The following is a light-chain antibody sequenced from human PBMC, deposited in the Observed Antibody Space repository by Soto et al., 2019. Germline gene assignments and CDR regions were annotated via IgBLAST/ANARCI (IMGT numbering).Light chain of an antibody. CDR1: QDISAY. J-gene: IGKJ5*01. CDR3: QQAYSFPIT. V-gene: IGKV1D-12*01. Sequence: DIHVTHSPSSVSSSVLDIFTITCLASQDISAYLAWYQHKPGRAPELLIHAASSLPRGVPSRFSGSGSGTDFTLTINSLQPEDFATYYCQQAYSFPITFGQGTRLEIK. CDR2: AAS.